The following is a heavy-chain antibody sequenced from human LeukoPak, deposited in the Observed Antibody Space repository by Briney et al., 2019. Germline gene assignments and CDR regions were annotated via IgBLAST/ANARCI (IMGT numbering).Heavy chain of an antibody. CDR1: GYTFTSYD. V-gene: IGHV1-8*01. CDR2: TNPNSGNT. Sequence: ASVKVSCKASGYTFTSYDINWVRQATGQGLEWMGWTNPNSGNTGYAQKFQGRVTMTRNTSISTAYMELSSLRSEDTAVYYCAREGRGGDWLLDWGQGTLVTVSS. J-gene: IGHJ4*02. CDR3: AREGRGGDWLLD. D-gene: IGHD3-9*01.